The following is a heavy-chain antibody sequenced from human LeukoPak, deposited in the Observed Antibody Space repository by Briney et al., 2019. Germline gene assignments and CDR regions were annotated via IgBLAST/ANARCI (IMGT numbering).Heavy chain of an antibody. CDR1: GFTFSDYY. CDR3: ARPAAQLVLGYFQH. D-gene: IGHD6-13*01. CDR2: ISSSGSTI. J-gene: IGHJ1*01. Sequence: GGSLRLSCAASGFTFSDYYMSWIRQAPGKGLEWVSYISSSGSTIYYADSVKGRFTISRDNAKNSLYLQMNSLRAEDTAVYYCARPAAQLVLGYFQHWGQGTLVTVSS. V-gene: IGHV3-11*01.